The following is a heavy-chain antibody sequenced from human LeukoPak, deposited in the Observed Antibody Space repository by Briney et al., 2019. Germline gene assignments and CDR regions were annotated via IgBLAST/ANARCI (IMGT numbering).Heavy chain of an antibody. CDR1: GYTLTELS. J-gene: IGHJ3*02. Sequence: ASVKVSCKVSGYTLTELSMHWVRQAPGKGLEWMGGFDPGDGETIYAQKFQGRVTMTEDTSTDTAYMELNSLRSEDTAVYYCARGILAKTTVTYDPDDAFDIWGQGTMVTVSS. D-gene: IGHD4-17*01. CDR2: FDPGDGET. CDR3: ARGILAKTTVTYDPDDAFDI. V-gene: IGHV1-24*01.